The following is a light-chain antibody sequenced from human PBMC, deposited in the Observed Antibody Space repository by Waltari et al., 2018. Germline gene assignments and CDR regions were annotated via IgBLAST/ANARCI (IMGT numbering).Light chain of an antibody. J-gene: IGLJ2*01. CDR3: ASRDDRLNGVV. Sequence: QSVLTQAPSASGAPGQRVIISCSGSGSNIGSRAVNWYQQLPGRAPKLLIYSNDHRPTVVPDRFSGSRSGTSASLSISGLQSEDEAHYYWASRDDRLNGVVFGGGTKLTVL. CDR1: GSNIGSRA. CDR2: SND. V-gene: IGLV1-44*01.